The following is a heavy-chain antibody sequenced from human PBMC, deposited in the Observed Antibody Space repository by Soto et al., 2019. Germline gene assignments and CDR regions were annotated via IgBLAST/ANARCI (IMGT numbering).Heavy chain of an antibody. CDR3: ARHDYGDGFSY. CDR1: GDSISSSTYY. J-gene: IGHJ4*02. D-gene: IGHD4-17*01. CDR2: IFSTGTT. V-gene: IGHV4-39*01. Sequence: QLQLQESGPGLVKPSETLSLTCTVSGDSISSSTYYWGWIRRPPGKGLEWIATIFSTGTTHYNPSLRRRVTISVDTSKNQFSLTVRSVTAADTATYDCARHDYGDGFSYWGQGSHVTVSS.